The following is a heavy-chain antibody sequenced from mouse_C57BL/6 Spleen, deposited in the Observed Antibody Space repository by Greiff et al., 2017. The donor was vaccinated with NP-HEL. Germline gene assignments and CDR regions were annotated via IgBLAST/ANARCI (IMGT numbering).Heavy chain of an antibody. CDR2: IYPGDGDT. CDR3: AREYDGYYPSFDY. CDR1: GYAFSSSW. D-gene: IGHD2-3*01. Sequence: VQLQQSGPELVKPGASVKISCKASGYAFSSSWMNWVKQRPGKGLEWIGRIYPGDGDTNYNGKFKGKATLTADKSSSTAYMQLSSLTSEDSAVYFCAREYDGYYPSFDYWGQGTTLTVSS. J-gene: IGHJ2*01. V-gene: IGHV1-82*01.